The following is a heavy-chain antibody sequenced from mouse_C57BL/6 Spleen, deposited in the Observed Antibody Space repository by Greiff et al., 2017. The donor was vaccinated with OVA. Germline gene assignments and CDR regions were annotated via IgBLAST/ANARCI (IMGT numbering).Heavy chain of an antibody. D-gene: IGHD2-5*01. V-gene: IGHV1-50*01. CDR1: GYTFTSYW. CDR3: ARHYSMFAY. Sequence: QVQLQQPGAELVKPGASVKLSCKASGYTFTSYWMQWVKQRPGQGLEWIGEIDPSDSYTNYNQKFKGKATLTVDKSSSTAYMQLSSLTSEDSAVYYCARHYSMFAYWGQGTLVTVSA. J-gene: IGHJ3*01. CDR2: IDPSDSYT.